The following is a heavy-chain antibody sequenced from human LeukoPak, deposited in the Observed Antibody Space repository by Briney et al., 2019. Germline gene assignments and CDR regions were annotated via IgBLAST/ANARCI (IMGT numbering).Heavy chain of an antibody. CDR3: ARGQGSGWENYYYYMDV. J-gene: IGHJ6*03. V-gene: IGHV1-69*01. Sequence: SSVKVSCKASGGTFSSYAISWVRQAPGQGLEWMGGIIPIFGTASYAQKFQGRVTITADESTSTAYMELSSLRSEDTAVYYCARGQGSGWENYYYYMDVWGKGTTVTVSS. CDR1: GGTFSSYA. CDR2: IIPIFGTA. D-gene: IGHD6-19*01.